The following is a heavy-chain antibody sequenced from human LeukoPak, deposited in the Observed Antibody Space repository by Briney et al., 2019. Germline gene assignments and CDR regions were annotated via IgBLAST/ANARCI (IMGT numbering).Heavy chain of an antibody. CDR1: GYTFTSYY. J-gene: IGHJ4*02. CDR3: ARDALQGGIATPDY. D-gene: IGHD6-13*01. Sequence: ASVKVSCKASGYTFTSYYMRWVRQAPGQGLEWMGIINPSGGSTSYAQKFQGRVTMTRDMSTSTVYMELSSLRSGDTAVYYCARDALQGGIATPDYWGQGTLVTVSS. V-gene: IGHV1-46*01. CDR2: INPSGGST.